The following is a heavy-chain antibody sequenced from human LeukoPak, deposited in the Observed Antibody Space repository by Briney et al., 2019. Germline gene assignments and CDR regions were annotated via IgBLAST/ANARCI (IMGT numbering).Heavy chain of an antibody. J-gene: IGHJ4*02. V-gene: IGHV1-46*01. CDR1: GYTFTSYY. Sequence: ASVKVSCKASGYTFTSYYMHWVRQAPGQGLEWMGIINPSGGSTSCAQKFQGRVTMTRDMSTSTVYMELSSLRSEDTAVYYCAKDWRYFYDSSGYFDYWGQGTLVTVSS. CDR2: INPSGGST. D-gene: IGHD3-22*01. CDR3: AKDWRYFYDSSGYFDY.